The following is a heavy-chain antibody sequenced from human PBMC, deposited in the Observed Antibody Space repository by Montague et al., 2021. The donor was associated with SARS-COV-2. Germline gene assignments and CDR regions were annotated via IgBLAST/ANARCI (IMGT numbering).Heavy chain of an antibody. CDR3: VREKAGGLRNVFDI. CDR1: GFSIGSGDY. CDR2: IYHSGTA. J-gene: IGHJ3*02. Sequence: SETLSLTCTVSGFSIGSGDYWGWIRQPPGKGLEWIGSIYHSGTAYYNPSLQSRLTMSIGTSTNQFSLRLTSVTAAGTAVFFCVREKAGGLRNVFDIWGQGTTVTVSS. V-gene: IGHV4-38-2*02.